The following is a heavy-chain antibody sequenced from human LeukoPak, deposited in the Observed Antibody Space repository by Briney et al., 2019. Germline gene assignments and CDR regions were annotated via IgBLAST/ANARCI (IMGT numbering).Heavy chain of an antibody. CDR3: ARDLERSSSWSNDAFDI. CDR1: GGSISSSNW. Sequence: KPSETLSLTCTVSGGSISSSNWWSWVRQPPGKGLEWIGEIYHSGSTNYNPSLKSRVTISVDKSKNQFSLKLSSVTAADTAVYYCARDLERSSSWSNDAFDIWGQGTMVTVSS. D-gene: IGHD6-13*01. CDR2: IYHSGST. J-gene: IGHJ3*02. V-gene: IGHV4-4*02.